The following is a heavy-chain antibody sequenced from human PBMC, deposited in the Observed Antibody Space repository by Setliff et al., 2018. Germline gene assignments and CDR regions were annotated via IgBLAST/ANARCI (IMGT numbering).Heavy chain of an antibody. Sequence: PGESLKISCKLSGHSFTTFWINWIRQMPGKGLEWMGITYFDGSYIRYSPSFQGQVTISVDKSISTTYLQWSSLKASDTAIYYCAKHDETVPDTGWFDPWGQGTLVTVSS. J-gene: IGHJ5*02. CDR3: AKHDETVPDTGWFDP. D-gene: IGHD6-19*01. CDR1: GHSFTTFW. CDR2: TYFDGSYI. V-gene: IGHV5-51*01.